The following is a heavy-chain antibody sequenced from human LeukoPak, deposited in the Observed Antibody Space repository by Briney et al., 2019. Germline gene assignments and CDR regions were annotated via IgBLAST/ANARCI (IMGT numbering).Heavy chain of an antibody. CDR3: ARDLSGYGHFDY. Sequence: GGSLRLSCAASGFTFSSYEMNWVRQAPGKGLEWVANIKQDGSEKYYVDSVKGRFTISRDNAKNSLYLQMNSLRAEDTAVYYCARDLSGYGHFDYWGQGTLVTVSS. V-gene: IGHV3-7*01. CDR1: GFTFSSYE. D-gene: IGHD5-12*01. J-gene: IGHJ4*02. CDR2: IKQDGSEK.